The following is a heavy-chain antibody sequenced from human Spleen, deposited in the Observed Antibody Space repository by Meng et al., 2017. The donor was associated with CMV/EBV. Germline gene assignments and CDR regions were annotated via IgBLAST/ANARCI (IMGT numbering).Heavy chain of an antibody. Sequence: ASVKVSCKASGYTFTGYYIHWVRQAPGQGLEWMGWINPNSRGTNYAQKFQGRVTMTRDTSISTGYMELTRLTSDDTAVYYCARDNNWGPDYWGQGTLVTVSS. V-gene: IGHV1-2*02. CDR2: INPNSRGT. D-gene: IGHD7-27*01. CDR1: GYTFTGYY. J-gene: IGHJ4*02. CDR3: ARDNNWGPDY.